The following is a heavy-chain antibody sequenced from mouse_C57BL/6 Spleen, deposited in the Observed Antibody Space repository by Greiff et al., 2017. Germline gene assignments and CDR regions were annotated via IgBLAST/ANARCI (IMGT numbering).Heavy chain of an antibody. CDR2: INPSTGGT. J-gene: IGHJ2*01. D-gene: IGHD2-13*01. V-gene: IGHV1-42*01. CDR1: GYSFTGYY. CDR3: ASDYEGGFDY. Sequence: VQLQQSGPELVKPGASVKISCKASGYSFTGYYMNWVKQSPEKSLEWIGEINPSTGGTTYTQTFKAKATLTVDKSSSTAYMQLKSLTSEDSAVYDCASDYEGGFDYWGQGTTLTVAS.